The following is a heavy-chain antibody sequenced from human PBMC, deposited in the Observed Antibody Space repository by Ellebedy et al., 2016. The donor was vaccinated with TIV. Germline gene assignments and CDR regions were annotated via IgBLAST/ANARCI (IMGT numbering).Heavy chain of an antibody. CDR1: GFTFTTSG. CDR2: ISGSGGTT. J-gene: IGHJ4*02. CDR3: AKVCSGYSSGWCLDY. V-gene: IGHV3-23*01. Sequence: GGSLRLSXAASGFTFTTSGMTWVRQAPGQGLQWVSAISGSGGTTYYADSVKGRFTISRDNSKNTVYLQMNSLRAEDTAVYYCAKVCSGYSSGWCLDYWGQGTLVTLSS. D-gene: IGHD6-19*01.